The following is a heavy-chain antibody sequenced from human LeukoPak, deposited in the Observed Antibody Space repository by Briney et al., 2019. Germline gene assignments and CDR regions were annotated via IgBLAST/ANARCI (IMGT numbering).Heavy chain of an antibody. CDR2: ISYDGSNK. CDR1: GFTFSSYG. J-gene: IGHJ4*02. Sequence: GGSLRLSCAASGFTFSSYGMHWVRQAPGKGLEWVAVISYDGSNKYYADSVKGRFTISRDNPKNTLYLQMNSLRAEDTAVYYCAKDTYYGSGFFDYWGQGTLVTVSS. CDR3: AKDTYYGSGFFDY. D-gene: IGHD3-10*01. V-gene: IGHV3-30*18.